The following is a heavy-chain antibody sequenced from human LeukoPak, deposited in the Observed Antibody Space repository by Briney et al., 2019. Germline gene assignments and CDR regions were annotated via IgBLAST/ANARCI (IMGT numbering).Heavy chain of an antibody. Sequence: SETLSLTCTVSGGSISSYYWSWIRQPPGKGLEWIGYIYYSGSTNYNPSLKNRVTISVDTSKNQFSLKLSSVTAADTAVYYCARHLYLGGSSPFDYWGQGTLVTVSS. CDR1: GGSISSYY. CDR2: IYYSGST. J-gene: IGHJ4*02. CDR3: ARHLYLGGSSPFDY. V-gene: IGHV4-59*08. D-gene: IGHD6-6*01.